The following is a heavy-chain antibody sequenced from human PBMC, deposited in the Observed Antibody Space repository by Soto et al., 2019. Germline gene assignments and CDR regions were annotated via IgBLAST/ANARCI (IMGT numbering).Heavy chain of an antibody. J-gene: IGHJ4*02. CDR1: VGSISSGDYY. V-gene: IGHV4-30-4*01. CDR3: ARAQGSGFLVS. CDR2: IYYSGST. D-gene: IGHD3-10*01. Sequence: PSETLSLTCTVSVGSISSGDYYWSWIRQPPGKGLEWIGYIYYSGSTFYNPSLKSRVTISVDTSKNQFSLKLGSVTAADTAVYYCARAQGSGFLVSWGQGTLVTVSS.